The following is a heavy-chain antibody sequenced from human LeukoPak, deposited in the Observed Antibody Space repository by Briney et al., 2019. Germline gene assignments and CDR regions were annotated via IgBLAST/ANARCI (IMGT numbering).Heavy chain of an antibody. J-gene: IGHJ4*02. V-gene: IGHV1-8*01. CDR3: ARERFSRVARSFDY. CDR1: GYTFTSYD. CDR2: MNPNSGNT. D-gene: IGHD3-3*01. Sequence: ASVKVSCKASGYTFTSYDINWVRQATGQGLEWMGWMNPNSGNTGYAQKFQGRVTMTRNTSISTAYMELSSLRSEDTAVYYCARERFSRVARSFDYWGQGTLVTVSS.